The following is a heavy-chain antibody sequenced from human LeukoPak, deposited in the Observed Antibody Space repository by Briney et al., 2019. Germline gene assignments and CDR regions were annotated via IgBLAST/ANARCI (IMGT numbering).Heavy chain of an antibody. D-gene: IGHD6-19*01. CDR1: GFTLSSYE. CDR3: ARGGSLGY. V-gene: IGHV3-48*03. CDR2: ISSSGSAI. J-gene: IGHJ4*02. Sequence: GGSLRLSCAASGFTLSSYEMNWVRQAPGEGLEWVSKISSSGSAIYYADSVKGRFTISRDNAKSSLYLQMNSLRVEGTAVYYCARGGSLGYWGQGTLVTVSS.